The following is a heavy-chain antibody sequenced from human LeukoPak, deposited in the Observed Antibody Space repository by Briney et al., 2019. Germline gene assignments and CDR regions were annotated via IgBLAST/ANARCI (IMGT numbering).Heavy chain of an antibody. V-gene: IGHV1-46*01. J-gene: IGHJ4*02. CDR3: AREEYGGYFDY. CDR1: GYTFIDYY. D-gene: IGHD2-21*01. Sequence: GASVKVSCKASGYTFIDYYMHWVRQAPGQGLEWMGLINPTGTGTNYAQKFRGRVTMTRDTSTTTVYMELSSLTSEDTAVYYCAREEYGGYFDYWGQGTLVTVSS. CDR2: INPTGTGT.